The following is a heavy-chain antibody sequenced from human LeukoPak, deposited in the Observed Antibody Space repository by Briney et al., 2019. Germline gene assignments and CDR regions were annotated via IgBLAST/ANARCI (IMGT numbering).Heavy chain of an antibody. J-gene: IGHJ4*02. CDR3: ARAGYYGSGSYYNPFDY. D-gene: IGHD3-10*01. Sequence: PSETLSLTCTVSGDSISYFYWGWIRQPPGKGLEWIGYIYYSGSTNYNPSLKSRVTISVDTSKNQFSLKLSSVTAADTAVYYCARAGYYGSGSYYNPFDYWGQGTLVTVS. CDR1: GDSISYFY. CDR2: IYYSGST. V-gene: IGHV4-59*01.